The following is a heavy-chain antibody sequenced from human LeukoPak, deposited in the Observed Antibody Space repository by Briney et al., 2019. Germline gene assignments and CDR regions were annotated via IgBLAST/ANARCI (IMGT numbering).Heavy chain of an antibody. J-gene: IGHJ5*02. CDR1: AFTFSSYA. CDR3: AKDRSAAAGPNWFDP. V-gene: IGHV3-23*01. D-gene: IGHD6-13*01. Sequence: AGSLRLSCAASAFTFSSYAMSWVRPAPGKGLEWVSAISGSGGSTYYADSVKGGFTISRDNSKNTLYLQMNSLRAEDTAVYYCAKDRSAAAGPNWFDPWGQGTLVTVSS. CDR2: ISGSGGST.